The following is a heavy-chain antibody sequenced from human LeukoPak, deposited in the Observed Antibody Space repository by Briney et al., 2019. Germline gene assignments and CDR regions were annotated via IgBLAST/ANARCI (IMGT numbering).Heavy chain of an antibody. CDR3: VRHISTNTGYFDS. D-gene: IGHD5-24*01. CDR2: VYYDGTS. J-gene: IGHJ4*02. Sequence: SETQSLTCTVSGGSINSHSYYWGWIRQPPGKGLEWIGSVYYDGTSYSNPSLKSRVAVFVDTSRDQFSLDLSFVTAADTVLYYCVRHISTNTGYFDSCGQGTLVYVSS. CDR1: GGSINSHSYY. V-gene: IGHV4-39*01.